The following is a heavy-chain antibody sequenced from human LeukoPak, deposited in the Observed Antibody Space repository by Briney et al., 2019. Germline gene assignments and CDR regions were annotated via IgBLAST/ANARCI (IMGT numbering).Heavy chain of an antibody. CDR3: ARGYCSSTSCHVARHFEY. CDR1: GFTFSTSG. CDR2: ITSHTVT. V-gene: IGHV3-48*02. D-gene: IGHD2-2*01. J-gene: IGHJ4*02. Sequence: GGSLRLSCAASGFTFSTSGVGWVRQAPGKGLEWLSYITSHTVTHYIDSVRGRFTISRDNAKSSLYLQMNSLTEEDTAVYYCARGYCSSTSCHVARHFEYWGQGTLVTVSS.